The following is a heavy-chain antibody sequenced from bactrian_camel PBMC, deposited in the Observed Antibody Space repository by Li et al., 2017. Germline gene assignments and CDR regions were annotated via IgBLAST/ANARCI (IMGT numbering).Heavy chain of an antibody. CDR3: ATATSHSSFLTNDY. CDR2: IYSGLA. Sequence: VQLVESGGGLVQPGGSLRLSCAASGFTFSTYAMSWVRQAPGKGLEWVSSIYSGLAYYADSMKGRFAISRDSAKNTLYLQLNSLEIEDSAVYYCATATSHSSFLTNDYWGQGTQVTVS. CDR1: GFTFSTYA. D-gene: IGHD4*01. J-gene: IGHJ4*01. V-gene: IGHV3S31*01.